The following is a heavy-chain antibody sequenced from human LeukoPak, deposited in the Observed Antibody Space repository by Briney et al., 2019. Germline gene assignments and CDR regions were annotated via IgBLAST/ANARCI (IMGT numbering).Heavy chain of an antibody. Sequence: EASVKVSCKASGYTFTSYYMHWVRQAPGQGLEWMGIINPSGGSTSYAQKFQGRVTMTRDMSTSTVYMELSSLGSEDTAVYDCARDLRSNSWTKKGHYYMDVWGKGTTVTVSS. J-gene: IGHJ6*03. CDR2: INPSGGST. D-gene: IGHD6-13*01. V-gene: IGHV1-46*01. CDR3: ARDLRSNSWTKKGHYYMDV. CDR1: GYTFTSYY.